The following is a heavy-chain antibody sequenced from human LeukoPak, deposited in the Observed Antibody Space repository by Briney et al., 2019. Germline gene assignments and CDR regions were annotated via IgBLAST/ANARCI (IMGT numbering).Heavy chain of an antibody. CDR1: GFTFSSYW. CDR2: IKQDGSEK. Sequence: GGSLRLSYAASGFTFSSYWMSWVRQAPGKGLEWVANIKQDGSEKYYVDSVKGRFTISRDNAKNSLYLQMNSLRAEDTAVYYCARVPNYYYYYMDVWGKGTTVTVSS. CDR3: ARVPNYYYYYMDV. J-gene: IGHJ6*03. V-gene: IGHV3-7*04.